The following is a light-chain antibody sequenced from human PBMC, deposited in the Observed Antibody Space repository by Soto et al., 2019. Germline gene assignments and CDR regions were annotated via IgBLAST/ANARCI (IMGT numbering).Light chain of an antibody. J-gene: IGKJ4*01. CDR3: QQSYKILT. Sequence: DIQMTQSPSSLSASIGDRVTITCRASQSISSYLNWFQQKPGEAPKLLIQAASSLQSGVSSRFSGSGSGTDFTLNISGLQTEDFATYYCQQSYKILTFGGGTWVDI. CDR1: QSISSY. CDR2: AAS. V-gene: IGKV1-39*01.